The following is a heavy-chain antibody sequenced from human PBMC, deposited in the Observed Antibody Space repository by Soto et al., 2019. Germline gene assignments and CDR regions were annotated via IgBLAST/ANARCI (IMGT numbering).Heavy chain of an antibody. CDR3: ARHPTLSIAADHDY. CDR1: GGSIRGYY. Sequence: SETLSLTCTVSGGSIRGYYWTWIRQSPGRGLEWLGFISDSGKTDSDASLKGRLAISLDTSRSQFSLSLKASDTAMYYCARHPTLSIAADHDYWGQGTLVTVSS. V-gene: IGHV4-59*08. CDR2: ISDSGKT. D-gene: IGHD6-25*01. J-gene: IGHJ4*02.